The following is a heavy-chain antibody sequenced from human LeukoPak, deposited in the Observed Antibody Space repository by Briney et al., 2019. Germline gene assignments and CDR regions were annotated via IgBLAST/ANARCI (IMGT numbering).Heavy chain of an antibody. V-gene: IGHV3-9*01. CDR1: GFTFDDYA. CDR3: ARDAYSSSWFLDY. J-gene: IGHJ4*02. CDR2: ISWNSGSI. D-gene: IGHD6-13*01. Sequence: PGGSLRLSCAASGFTFDDYAMHWVRQSPGKGLEWVSGISWNSGSIGYADSVKGRFTISRDNAKNSLYLQMNSLRAEDTAVYYCARDAYSSSWFLDYWGQGTLVTVSS.